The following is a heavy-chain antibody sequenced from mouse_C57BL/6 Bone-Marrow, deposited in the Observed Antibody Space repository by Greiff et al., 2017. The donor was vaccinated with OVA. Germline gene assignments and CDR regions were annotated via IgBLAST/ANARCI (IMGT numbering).Heavy chain of an antibody. CDR3: ARVGYFFAY. V-gene: IGHV1-81*01. J-gene: IGHJ3*01. Sequence: QVQLQQSGAELARPGASVTLSCKASGYTFTSYGIRWVTQRTGQGLEWIGEIYPRSGNTYYNEKFKGKATLTADKSSSTAYMELRSLTSEDAAVYFCARVGYFFAYWGQGTLVTVSA. D-gene: IGHD2-3*01. CDR2: IYPRSGNT. CDR1: GYTFTSYG.